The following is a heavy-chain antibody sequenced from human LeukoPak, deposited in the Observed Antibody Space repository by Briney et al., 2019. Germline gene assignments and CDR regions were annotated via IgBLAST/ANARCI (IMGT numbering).Heavy chain of an antibody. CDR1: GYSFTSYW. V-gene: IGHV5-51*01. D-gene: IGHD2-15*01. CDR2: IYPGDSDT. Sequence: GESLKISCKGSGYSFTSYWIGWVRQLPGKGLEWMGIIYPGDSDTRYSPSFQGQVTISADKSISTAYLQWSSLKASDTAMYYCARHFAVYCSGGSCYGPSPFDYWGQGTLVTVSS. J-gene: IGHJ4*02. CDR3: ARHFAVYCSGGSCYGPSPFDY.